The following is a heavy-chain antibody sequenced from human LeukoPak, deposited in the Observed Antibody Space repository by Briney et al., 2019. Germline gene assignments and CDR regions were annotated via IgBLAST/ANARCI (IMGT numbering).Heavy chain of an antibody. CDR1: GFSISSGYD. CDR3: ARDMNWFDP. J-gene: IGHJ5*02. Sequence: PSETLSLTCLVSGFSISSGYDWGWIRQPPGKGLEWIGSISHSGRTYYNPSLKSRVTVSVGTSKNQFSLNLISVTAADTAVYYCARDMNWFDPWGQGSLVTVSS. CDR2: ISHSGRT. V-gene: IGHV4-38-2*02.